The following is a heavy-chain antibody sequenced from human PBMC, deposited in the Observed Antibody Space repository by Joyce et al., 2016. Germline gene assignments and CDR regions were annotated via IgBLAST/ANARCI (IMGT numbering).Heavy chain of an antibody. D-gene: IGHD6-13*01. CDR1: GFSFSSFV. Sequence: QVQLVESGGGVVQPGRSLRFSCAASGFSFSSFVMHWVRQAPGKGLEWVAVISNDGSNKYYADSVRGRFTISRDSSANTVDLTMNNLRVEDTTVYYCAKGGPIAECDHWGQGILVTVSS. J-gene: IGHJ4*02. CDR2: ISNDGSNK. CDR3: AKGGPIAECDH. V-gene: IGHV3-30-3*01.